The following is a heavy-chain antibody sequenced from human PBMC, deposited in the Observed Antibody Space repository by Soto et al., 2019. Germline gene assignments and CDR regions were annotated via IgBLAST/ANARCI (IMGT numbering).Heavy chain of an antibody. CDR3: ARGRYGDY. V-gene: IGHV1-18*01. CDR1: GYTFTSYG. D-gene: IGHD1-1*01. J-gene: IGHJ4*02. CDR2: ISDNNGNT. Sequence: QVHLVQSGAEVKKPGASVKVSCKASGYTFTSYGITWVRQAPGQGLEWMGWISDNNGNTDYAQNLQGRVMVTRDTSTSTAYMALRSLISDDTAVYYCARGRYGDYWGQGALVTVSS.